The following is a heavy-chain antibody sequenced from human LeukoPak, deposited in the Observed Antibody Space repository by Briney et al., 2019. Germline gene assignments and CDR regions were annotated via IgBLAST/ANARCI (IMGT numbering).Heavy chain of an antibody. CDR3: AKERGNIAVGLDY. V-gene: IGHV3-23*01. Sequence: GGSLRLSCAASGFTLGSYAISWVRQAPGKGLEWVSSISDSGGSTYYADSVKGRFTISRDFSKNTLYVQMNSLRAEDTAVYYCAKERGNIAVGLDYLGQGTLVSVSS. CDR1: GFTLGSYA. J-gene: IGHJ4*02. D-gene: IGHD6-19*01. CDR2: ISDSGGST.